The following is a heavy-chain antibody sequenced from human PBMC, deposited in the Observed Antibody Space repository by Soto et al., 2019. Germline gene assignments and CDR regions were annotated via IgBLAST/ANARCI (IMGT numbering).Heavy chain of an antibody. J-gene: IGHJ5*02. V-gene: IGHV1-18*01. D-gene: IGHD3-3*01. Sequence: ASVKVSCKASGYAFTSYGISWVLQAPGQGLEWMGWISAYNGNTNYAQKLQGRVTMTTDTSTSTAYMELRSLRSDDTAVYYCARVGRTIFGANWFDPWGQGTLVTVSS. CDR2: ISAYNGNT. CDR1: GYAFTSYG. CDR3: ARVGRTIFGANWFDP.